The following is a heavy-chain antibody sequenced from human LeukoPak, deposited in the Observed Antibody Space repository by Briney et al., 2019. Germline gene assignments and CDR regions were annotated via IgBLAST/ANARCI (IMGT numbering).Heavy chain of an antibody. CDR3: AKGTPPLDYFDS. Sequence: GGSLRLSCAASGFTFSSYGMHWVRQAPGKGLEWVAFIRSDGTTKYYADSVKGRFTISRDNSKNTLSLQLNSLRAEDTAVYYCAKGTPPLDYFDSWGQGTLVTVSS. J-gene: IGHJ4*02. CDR2: IRSDGTTK. V-gene: IGHV3-30*02. CDR1: GFTFSSYG.